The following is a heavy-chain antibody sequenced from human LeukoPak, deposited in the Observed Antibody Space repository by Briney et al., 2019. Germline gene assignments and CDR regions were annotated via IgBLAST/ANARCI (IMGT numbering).Heavy chain of an antibody. CDR2: INHSGST. Sequence: PSETLSLTCAVYGGSFSGYYWSWIRQPPGKGLEWIGEINHSGSTNYNPSLKSRVTISVDTSKNQFSLKLSSVTAADTAVYYCARGVYYDFWSGYYWVCDYWGQGTLVTVSS. V-gene: IGHV4-34*01. J-gene: IGHJ4*02. CDR3: ARGVYYDFWSGYYWVCDY. D-gene: IGHD3-3*01. CDR1: GGSFSGYY.